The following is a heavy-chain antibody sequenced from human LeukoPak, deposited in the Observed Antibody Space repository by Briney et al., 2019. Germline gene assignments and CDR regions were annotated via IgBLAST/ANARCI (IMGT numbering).Heavy chain of an antibody. CDR1: GYTFTSYG. CDR2: ISAYNGNT. V-gene: IGHV1-18*01. Sequence: ASVKVSCKASGYTFTSYGISWLRQAPGQGLEWMGWISAYNGNTNYAQKLQGRVTMTTDTSTSTAYMELRSLRSDDTAVHYCARDRAGFSSGWYGEGDYWGQGTLVTVSS. D-gene: IGHD6-19*01. J-gene: IGHJ4*02. CDR3: ARDRAGFSSGWYGEGDY.